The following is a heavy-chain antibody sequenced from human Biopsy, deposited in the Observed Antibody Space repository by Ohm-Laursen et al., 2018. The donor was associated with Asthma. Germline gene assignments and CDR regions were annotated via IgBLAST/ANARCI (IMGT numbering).Heavy chain of an antibody. V-gene: IGHV3-23*01. J-gene: IGHJ4*02. CDR2: ITRSAGRT. CDR1: GFTFSSFA. D-gene: IGHD5/OR15-5a*01. CDR3: AKYIGSREDY. Sequence: GSLRLSCTASGFTFSSFAMSWVRQAPGKGLEWVSAITRSAGRTDYADSVKGRFTISRDNSKNTLYLQMNSLRAEDTAVYYCAKYIGSREDYWGQGTLVPVSS.